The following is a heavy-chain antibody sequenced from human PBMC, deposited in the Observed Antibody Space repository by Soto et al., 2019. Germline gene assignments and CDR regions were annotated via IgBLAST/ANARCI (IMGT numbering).Heavy chain of an antibody. CDR3: AGRGGVREIDF. CDR1: GSSITSYY. J-gene: IGHJ4*02. V-gene: IGHV4-59*01. D-gene: IGHD3-10*01. Sequence: SETLSLTCTVSGSSITSYYWNWIRQPPGKALEWIGYIYYSGITDYSPSLKSRVTISVDTSKTQFSLKLSSVTAADTAVYYCAGRGGVREIDFWGQGALVTVS. CDR2: IYYSGIT.